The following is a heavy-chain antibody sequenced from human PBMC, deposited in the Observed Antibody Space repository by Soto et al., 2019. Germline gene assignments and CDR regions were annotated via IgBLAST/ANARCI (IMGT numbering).Heavy chain of an antibody. D-gene: IGHD1-1*01. CDR1: GFIFAKYG. J-gene: IGHJ6*02. V-gene: IGHV3-30*18. Sequence: GGSLRLSCAASGFIFAKYGMHWVRQAPGKGLEWVALITYEGSNKYYADAVKGRFTISRDNVENMVSLQLDGLRGEDTAVYYCAKARGANNWANYYGLDVWGQGTTVTVSS. CDR3: AKARGANNWANYYGLDV. CDR2: ITYEGSNK.